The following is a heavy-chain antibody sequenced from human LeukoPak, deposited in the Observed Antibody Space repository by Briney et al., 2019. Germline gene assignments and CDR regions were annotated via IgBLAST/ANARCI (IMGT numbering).Heavy chain of an antibody. V-gene: IGHV3-48*03. CDR3: AGINSAY. J-gene: IGHJ4*02. CDR1: GFTFSGYE. CDR2: ISDSGGSI. Sequence: PGGSLRLSCAASGFTFSGYEMNWVRQASGRGLEGVAYISDSGGSIIYAGSGEGRFTISRDNTKNPLFLQMNSLRVDDTAVYYCAGINSAYWGQGTQVTVPS.